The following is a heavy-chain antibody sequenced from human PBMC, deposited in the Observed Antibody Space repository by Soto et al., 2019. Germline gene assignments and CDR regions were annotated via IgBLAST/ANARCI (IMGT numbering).Heavy chain of an antibody. J-gene: IGHJ6*02. Sequence: LSLTCTVSGGSISSGRYYWGWIRQPPGKGLEWIGSIYNTGTTHYNPSLKSRTTISVDTSKNHFSLQLTSVTAADTAVYFCARRPGTGPTLGHYYYDSLDVWGPGTTVTVSS. CDR3: ARRPGTGPTLGHYYYDSLDV. CDR2: IYNTGTT. D-gene: IGHD1-1*01. V-gene: IGHV4-39*02. CDR1: GGSISSGRYY.